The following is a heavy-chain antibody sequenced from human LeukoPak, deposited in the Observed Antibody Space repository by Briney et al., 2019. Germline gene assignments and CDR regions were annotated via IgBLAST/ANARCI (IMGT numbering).Heavy chain of an antibody. CDR3: ARDVPYSSSWYRGYWFDP. V-gene: IGHV4-34*01. J-gene: IGHJ5*02. D-gene: IGHD6-13*01. CDR2: INHSGST. Sequence: GSLRLSCAASGFTFSGYSMNWVRQAPGKGLEWIGEINHSGSTNYNPSLKSRVTISVDTSKNQFSLKLSSVTAADTAVYYCARDVPYSSSWYRGYWFDPWGQGTLVTVSS. CDR1: GFTFSGYS.